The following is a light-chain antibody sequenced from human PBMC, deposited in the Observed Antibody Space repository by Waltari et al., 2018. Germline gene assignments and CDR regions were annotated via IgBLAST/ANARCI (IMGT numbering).Light chain of an antibody. J-gene: IGKJ4*01. Sequence: EIVLTQSPATLSLSPGERATLYCRASQSVDSYLAWFQLKPGQAPRLLIYDVSNRAAGTPARFSGSGSVTDFTLSIINLEPEDFAVYYCHQRINWPPGSFGGGTKVEIK. CDR2: DVS. V-gene: IGKV3-11*01. CDR1: QSVDSY. CDR3: HQRINWPPGS.